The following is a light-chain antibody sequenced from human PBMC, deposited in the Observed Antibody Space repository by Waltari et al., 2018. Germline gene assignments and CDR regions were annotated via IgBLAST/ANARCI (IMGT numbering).Light chain of an antibody. CDR3: QQANSFPVT. CDR2: AAS. J-gene: IGKJ5*01. CDR1: QGISRW. V-gene: IGKV1-12*01. Sequence: DIQMTQSPSSVSASVGDRVTITCRASQGISRWLAWYQQKPGKAPDLLIYAASNLQGWVPSMFSWSGSVTDFTLTICSLQPEDFAAYYCQQANSFPVTFGQGTRLEIK.